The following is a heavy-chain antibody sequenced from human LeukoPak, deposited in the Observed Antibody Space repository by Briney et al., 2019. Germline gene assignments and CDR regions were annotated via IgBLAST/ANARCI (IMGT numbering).Heavy chain of an antibody. J-gene: IGHJ6*03. Sequence: GGSLRLSCAASGFTFSSYGMHWVRQAPGKGLEWVSTISGRGGGTYYADSVKGRFTISRDNSKNTLYLQMNSLRAEDTAVYYCAKQGRDWLRDYYYYMDVWGKGTTVIISS. V-gene: IGHV3-23*01. D-gene: IGHD3-9*01. CDR2: ISGRGGGT. CDR1: GFTFSSYG. CDR3: AKQGRDWLRDYYYYMDV.